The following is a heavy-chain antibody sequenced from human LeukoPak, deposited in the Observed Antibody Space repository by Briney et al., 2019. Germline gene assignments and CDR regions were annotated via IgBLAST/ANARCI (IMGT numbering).Heavy chain of an antibody. V-gene: IGHV4-4*09. D-gene: IGHD1-26*01. CDR3: AGHRVGVTLFDP. Sequence: SETLSLTCTVSGGSISSYYWSWIRQPPGKGLEWIGYIYSSGSTNYNPSLKSRVTISVDTSKNQFSLKLSSVTAADTAVYYCAGHRVGVTLFDPWGQGTLVTVSS. J-gene: IGHJ5*02. CDR2: IYSSGST. CDR1: GGSISSYY.